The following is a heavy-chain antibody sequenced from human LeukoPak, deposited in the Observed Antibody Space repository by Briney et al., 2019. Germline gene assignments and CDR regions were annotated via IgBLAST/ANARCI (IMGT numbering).Heavy chain of an antibody. CDR3: ARAQSSSWYTYNYYYYMDV. D-gene: IGHD6-13*01. V-gene: IGHV6-1*01. J-gene: IGHJ6*03. CDR2: TYYRSKWYN. CDR1: GDSVSSNSAA. Sequence: SQTLSLTCAISGDSVSSNSAAWNWIRQSPSRGLEWLGRTYYRSKWYNDYAVSVKSRITINPDTSKNQFSLQLNSVTPEDTAVYYCARAQSSSWYTYNYYYYMDVWGKGTTVTVSS.